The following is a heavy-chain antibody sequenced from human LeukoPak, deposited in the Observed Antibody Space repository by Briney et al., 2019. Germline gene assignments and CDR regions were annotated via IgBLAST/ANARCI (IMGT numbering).Heavy chain of an antibody. CDR1: GYSFTSYW. J-gene: IGHJ5*02. CDR2: IYPGDSDT. D-gene: IGHD6-6*01. V-gene: IGHV5-51*01. CDR3: ARRRHGLYSSSSPRTAVRPTWFDP. Sequence: GESLKISCKGSGYSFTSYWIGWVRQMPGKGLEWMGIIYPGDSDTRYSPSFQGQVTISADKSISTAYLQWSSLKASDTAMYYCARRRHGLYSSSSPRTAVRPTWFDPWGQGTLVTVSS.